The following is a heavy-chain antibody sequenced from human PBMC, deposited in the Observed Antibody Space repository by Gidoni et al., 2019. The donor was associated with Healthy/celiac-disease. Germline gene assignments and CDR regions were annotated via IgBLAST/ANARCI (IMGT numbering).Heavy chain of an antibody. J-gene: IGHJ4*02. D-gene: IGHD1-7*01. CDR3: AHRLPGTSECDY. CDR2: IYWNDDK. CDR1: GFSLSTSGVG. Sequence: QITLKESGPTLVKPTQTLTLTCTFSGFSLSTSGVGVGWIRQPPGKALEWLALIYWNDDKRYSPAMKSRLTITKDTSKNQVVLTRTNRDPVDTATYYCAHRLPGTSECDYWGQGTLVTVSS. V-gene: IGHV2-5*01.